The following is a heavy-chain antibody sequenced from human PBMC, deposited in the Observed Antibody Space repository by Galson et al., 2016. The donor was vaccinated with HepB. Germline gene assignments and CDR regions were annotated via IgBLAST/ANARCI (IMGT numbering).Heavy chain of an antibody. D-gene: IGHD1-1*01. CDR1: GFSISSAGYY. Sequence: TLSLTCTVSGFSISSAGYYWSWVRQHPGKGLEWIGYIFHSGSTYYNPSLKNRVIISVDTSKNQFSLKLTSVTAADPAVYYCARVATSWSERQFDYWGQGTLVTVS. V-gene: IGHV4-31*03. J-gene: IGHJ4*02. CDR2: IFHSGST. CDR3: ARVATSWSERQFDY.